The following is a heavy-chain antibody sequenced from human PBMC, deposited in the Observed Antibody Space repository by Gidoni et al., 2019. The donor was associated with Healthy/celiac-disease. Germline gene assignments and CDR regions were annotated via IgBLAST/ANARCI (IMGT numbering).Heavy chain of an antibody. Sequence: QVQLVESGGGVVQPGRSLRLSCAASGFTFSSSGMHWVRQAPGKGLEWVAVIWYDGSNKYYADSVKGRFTISRDNSKNTLYLQMNSLRAEDTAVYYCARDGGTTPYYYYYGMDVWGQGTTVTVSS. CDR3: ARDGGTTPYYYYYGMDV. CDR2: IWYDGSNK. V-gene: IGHV3-33*01. D-gene: IGHD1-7*01. J-gene: IGHJ6*02. CDR1: GFTFSSSG.